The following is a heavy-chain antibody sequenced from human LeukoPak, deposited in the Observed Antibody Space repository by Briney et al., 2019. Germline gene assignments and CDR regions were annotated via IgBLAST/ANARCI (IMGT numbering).Heavy chain of an antibody. V-gene: IGHV4-61*01. CDR2: IYYSGST. CDR1: GGSISSGSYY. J-gene: IGHJ4*02. CDR3: ARRDFGYSYGYDY. Sequence: SQTLSLTCTVSGGSISSGSYYWSWIRQPPGKGLEWIGYIYYSGSTNYNPSLKSRVTISVDTSKNQFSLKLSSVTAADTAVYYCARRDFGYSYGYDYWGQGTLVTVSS. D-gene: IGHD5-18*01.